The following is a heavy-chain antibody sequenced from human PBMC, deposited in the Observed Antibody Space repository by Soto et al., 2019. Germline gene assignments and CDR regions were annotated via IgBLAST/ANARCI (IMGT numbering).Heavy chain of an antibody. J-gene: IGHJ4*02. V-gene: IGHV3-73*01. CDR3: TRQGGYCGGGSCYAFNDY. CDR1: GFTFSASA. Sequence: GGSLRLSCAASGFTFSASAMHWVRQASGKGLEWVGRVRSKANNYATAYAASVEGRFTISRDDSKNTAWLQMNSLKTEDTAVYYCTRQGGYCGGGSCYAFNDYWGQGTLVTVSS. D-gene: IGHD2-15*01. CDR2: VRSKANNYAT.